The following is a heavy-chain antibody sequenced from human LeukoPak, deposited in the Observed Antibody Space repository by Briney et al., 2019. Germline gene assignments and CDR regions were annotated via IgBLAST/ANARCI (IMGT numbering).Heavy chain of an antibody. V-gene: IGHV4-61*05. Sequence: PSETLSLTCTVSGDSISTSSYYWGWIRQPPGKGLEWIGYIYYSGSTNYNPSLKSRVTISVDTSKNQFSLKLSSVTAADTAVYYCARGRVSSRPRFDYWGQGTLVTVSS. CDR1: GDSISTSSYY. CDR3: ARGRVSSRPRFDY. CDR2: IYYSGST. J-gene: IGHJ4*02. D-gene: IGHD6-13*01.